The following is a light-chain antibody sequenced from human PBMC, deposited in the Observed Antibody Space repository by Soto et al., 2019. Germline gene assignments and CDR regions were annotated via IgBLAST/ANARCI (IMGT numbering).Light chain of an antibody. CDR2: GNR. J-gene: IGLJ2*01. V-gene: IGLV1-40*01. Sequence: QSVLTQPPSVSGAPGQRVTIPCTGSSSNIGAGYDVHWYQHLPGTSPKLLIYGNRYRPSGVPDRFSGSKSGTSASLAITGLQAEDEADYYCQSYDSSLGGSVFSGGTKLTVL. CDR3: QSYDSSLGGSV. CDR1: SSNIGAGYD.